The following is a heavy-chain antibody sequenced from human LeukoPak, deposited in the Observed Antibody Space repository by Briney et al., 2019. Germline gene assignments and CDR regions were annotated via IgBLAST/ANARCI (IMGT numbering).Heavy chain of an antibody. CDR1: GGSIGSYH. V-gene: IGHV4-59*01. CDR2: IYNTGSI. D-gene: IGHD4-17*01. CDR3: ARSYGSSVYDY. J-gene: IGHJ4*02. Sequence: SETLSLTCTVSGGSIGSYHWSWIRQPPGKGLEWIAYIYNTGSINYNPSLKSRVTVSVDTSKNQFSLKLTSVTAADTAVYYCARSYGSSVYDYWGQGTLVTVSS.